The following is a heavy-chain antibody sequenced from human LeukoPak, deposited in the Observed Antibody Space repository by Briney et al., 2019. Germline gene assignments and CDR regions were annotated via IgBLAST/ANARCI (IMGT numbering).Heavy chain of an antibody. D-gene: IGHD6-13*01. CDR2: ISWDGGST. Sequence: GGSLRLSCAASGFTFDDYAMHWVRQAPGKGLEWVSLISWDGGSTYYADSVKGRFTISRDNSKNSLYLQMNSLRAEDTALYYCAKDIAAAGSLDYWGQGTLVTVSS. CDR1: GFTFDDYA. V-gene: IGHV3-43D*03. J-gene: IGHJ4*02. CDR3: AKDIAAAGSLDY.